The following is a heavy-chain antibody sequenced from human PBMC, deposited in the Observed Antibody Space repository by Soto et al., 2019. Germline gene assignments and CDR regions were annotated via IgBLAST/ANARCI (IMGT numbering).Heavy chain of an antibody. Sequence: QVQLVESGGGVVQPGRSLRLSCAASGFTFSSYGMHWVRQAPGKGLEWVAVIWYDGSNKYYADSVKGRFTISRDNSKNTLYLQMNSLRAEDMAVYYCAREYYDSSGYYSHYYGMDVWGQGTTVTVSS. V-gene: IGHV3-33*01. D-gene: IGHD3-22*01. CDR3: AREYYDSSGYYSHYYGMDV. CDR1: GFTFSSYG. CDR2: IWYDGSNK. J-gene: IGHJ6*02.